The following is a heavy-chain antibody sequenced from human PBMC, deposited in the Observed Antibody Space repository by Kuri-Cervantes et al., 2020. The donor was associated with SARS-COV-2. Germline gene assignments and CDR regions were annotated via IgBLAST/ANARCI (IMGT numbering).Heavy chain of an antibody. CDR3: ARVRCHSYSCPHDDFYYYLDV. CDR2: INPNRGGT. D-gene: IGHD2-2*01. CDR1: GYTFIDYY. J-gene: IGHJ6*03. V-gene: IGHV1-2*02. Sequence: ASVKVSCKASGYTFIDYYIHWVRQAPGQGLEWLGWINPNRGGTLYAQTFQGRVTMTRDTSITTAYMQLSSLTSDDTAVYYCARVRCHSYSCPHDDFYYYLDVWGNGNAVTGAS.